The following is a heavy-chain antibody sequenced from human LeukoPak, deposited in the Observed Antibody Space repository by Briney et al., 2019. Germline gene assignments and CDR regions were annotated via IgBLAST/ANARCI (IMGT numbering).Heavy chain of an antibody. J-gene: IGHJ4*02. D-gene: IGHD6-19*01. V-gene: IGHV4-59*12. CDR1: GGSISSYY. Sequence: SETLSLTCTVSGGSISSYYWSWIRQPPGKGLEWIGYIYYSGSTNYNPSLMSRVTISVDTSKNQFSLKLSSVTAADTAVYYCAGDSSGWQDFDYWGQGTLVTVSS. CDR2: IYYSGST. CDR3: AGDSSGWQDFDY.